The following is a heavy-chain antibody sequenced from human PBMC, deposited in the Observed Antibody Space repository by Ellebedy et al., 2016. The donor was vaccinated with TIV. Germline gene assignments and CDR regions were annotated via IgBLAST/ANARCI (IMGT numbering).Heavy chain of an antibody. CDR2: IYYSGSS. J-gene: IGHJ3*02. V-gene: IGHV4-39*01. CDR3: ARRNKWFGEFHRMGAFYI. CDR1: SGSIISSSYY. D-gene: IGHD3-10*01. Sequence: MPGGSLRLSCTLSSGSIISSSYYWGWIRQPPGKVLEWIGSIYYSGSSYYNPSLKSRVTISVNTSKNQFSLKLSSVTAAETAVYYCARRNKWFGEFHRMGAFYIWGQGTMVTVSS.